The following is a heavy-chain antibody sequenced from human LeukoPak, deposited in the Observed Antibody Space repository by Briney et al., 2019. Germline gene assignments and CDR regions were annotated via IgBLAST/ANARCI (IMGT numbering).Heavy chain of an antibody. V-gene: IGHV4-39*01. J-gene: IGHJ4*02. CDR1: GGSISSSSYY. Sequence: PSETLSLTCTVSGGSISSSSYYWGWIRQPPGKGLEWIGSIYYSGSTYYNPSLKSRVTISVDTSKNQFSLKLSSVTAADTAVYYCARQELIRTTMIVAKPQPSNFDYWGQGTLVTVSS. D-gene: IGHD3-22*01. CDR3: ARQELIRTTMIVAKPQPSNFDY. CDR2: IYYSGST.